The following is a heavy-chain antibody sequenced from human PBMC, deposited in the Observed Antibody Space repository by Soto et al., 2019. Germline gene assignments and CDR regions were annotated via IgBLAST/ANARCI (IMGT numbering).Heavy chain of an antibody. D-gene: IGHD3-10*01. Sequence: PGGSLRLSCAASGFTFSSYSMNWVRQAPGKGLEWVSYISSSSSTIYYADSVKGRFTISRDNAKNSLYLQMNSLRDEDTAVYYCARDLGHYYGSGSPVWDYYYYGMDVWGQGTTVTVSS. J-gene: IGHJ6*02. CDR1: GFTFSSYS. CDR3: ARDLGHYYGSGSPVWDYYYYGMDV. CDR2: ISSSSSTI. V-gene: IGHV3-48*02.